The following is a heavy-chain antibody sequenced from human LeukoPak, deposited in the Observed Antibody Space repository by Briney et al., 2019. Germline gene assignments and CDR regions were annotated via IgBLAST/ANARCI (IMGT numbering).Heavy chain of an antibody. J-gene: IGHJ4*02. CDR2: IYNSGST. Sequence: SETLSLTCTVSGGSISSHYWTWIRQPPGKGLEWIGYIYNSGSTNYNPSLKSRVTISVDTSKNQFSLKLSSVTAADTAVYYCARENSNSWYLDYWGQGTLVTVSS. D-gene: IGHD6-13*01. CDR3: ARENSNSWYLDY. CDR1: GGSISSHY. V-gene: IGHV4-59*11.